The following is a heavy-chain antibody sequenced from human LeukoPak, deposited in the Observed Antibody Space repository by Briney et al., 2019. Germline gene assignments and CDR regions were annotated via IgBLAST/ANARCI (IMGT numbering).Heavy chain of an antibody. Sequence: ASVKVSCKASGYTFTSYYMHWVRQAPGQGLEWMGIINPGDAGAFYAQKFQGRVTMTRDTSTSTVYMELSSLKSEDTAMYYCARGGAMVTSYFDYWGQGTLVTVSS. J-gene: IGHJ4*02. V-gene: IGHV1-46*01. CDR2: INPGDAGA. CDR3: ARGGAMVTSYFDY. D-gene: IGHD5-18*01. CDR1: GYTFTSYY.